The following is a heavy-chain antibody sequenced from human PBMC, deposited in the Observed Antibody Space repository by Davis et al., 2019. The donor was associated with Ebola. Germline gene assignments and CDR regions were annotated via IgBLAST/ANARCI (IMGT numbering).Heavy chain of an antibody. CDR2: IYYSGST. D-gene: IGHD4-23*01. V-gene: IGHV4-59*08. J-gene: IGHJ4*02. CDR3: ARRYGGRY. CDR1: GGSISSYY. Sequence: MPSETLSLTCTVSGGSISSYYWSWIRQPPGKGLEWIGYIYYSGSTNYNLSLKSRVTISVDTSKNQFSLKLSSVTAADTAVYYCARRYGGRYWGQGTLVTVSS.